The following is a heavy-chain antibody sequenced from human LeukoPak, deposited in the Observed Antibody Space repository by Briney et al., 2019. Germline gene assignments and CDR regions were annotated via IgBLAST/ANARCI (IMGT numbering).Heavy chain of an antibody. Sequence: SETLSLTCTVSGVSIRSHYWIWIRQPPGKGLEWIGCIYYRGSTYYNPSLTSRVTVSVDTSKNQFSLRLTSVTAADTAVYYGAKTARTFASWGPGTLVTVSS. D-gene: IGHD1-7*01. CDR2: IYYRGST. J-gene: IGHJ5*02. V-gene: IGHV4-59*04. CDR1: GVSIRSHY. CDR3: AKTARTFAS.